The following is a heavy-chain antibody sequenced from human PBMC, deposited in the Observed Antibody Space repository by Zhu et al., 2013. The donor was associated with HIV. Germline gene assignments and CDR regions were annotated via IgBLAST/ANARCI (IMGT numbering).Heavy chain of an antibody. V-gene: IGHV1-46*01. D-gene: IGHD6-13*01. CDR2: INPSGGGT. CDR1: GYTFTNFY. CDR3: ARDARISTGGTVYYYGMDV. Sequence: QVQLVQSGAEVRKPGASVKVSCEASGYTFTNFYMHWVRQAPGQGLEWMGIINPSGGGTSYAQKFQGRVTMTRDTSTRTFYMQLSSLRSEDTAVYYCARDARISTGGTVYYYGMDVWGQGTTVTVS. J-gene: IGHJ6*02.